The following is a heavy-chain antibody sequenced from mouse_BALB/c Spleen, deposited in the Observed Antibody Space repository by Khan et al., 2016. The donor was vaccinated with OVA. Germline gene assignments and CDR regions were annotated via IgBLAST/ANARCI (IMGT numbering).Heavy chain of an antibody. CDR3: ARAYYRYDGYYAMDY. J-gene: IGHJ4*01. CDR2: IWGGGGT. CDR1: GFSLSRYN. D-gene: IGHD2-14*01. Sequence: VQLQESGPGLVAPSQSLSITCTVSGFSLSRYNIHWVRQPPGKGLEWLGMIWGGGGTDYNSTLKSRLSISKDNSKSQVFLKMNSLQPDDTAMYYFARAYYRYDGYYAMDYWGQGTSVTVSS. V-gene: IGHV2-6-4*01.